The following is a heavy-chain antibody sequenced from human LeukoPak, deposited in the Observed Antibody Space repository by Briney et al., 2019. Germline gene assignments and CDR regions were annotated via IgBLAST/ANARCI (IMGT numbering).Heavy chain of an antibody. CDR3: ARDQRHCASTSCHFRYFDL. V-gene: IGHV3-7*01. Sequence: GGSLRLSCAASGFNFNNYWMTWVRQAPGKGLQWVASLKHDGSEKYFVDSLKGRFTISRDNAKNSFHLQLKSLRVDDTAVYYCARDQRHCASTSCHFRYFDLWGRGTLVTVSS. CDR2: LKHDGSEK. D-gene: IGHD2-2*01. CDR1: GFNFNNYW. J-gene: IGHJ2*01.